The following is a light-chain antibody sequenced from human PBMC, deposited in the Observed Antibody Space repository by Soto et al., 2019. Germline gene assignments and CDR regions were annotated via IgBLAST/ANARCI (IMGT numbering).Light chain of an antibody. CDR2: RAS. V-gene: IGKV1-5*03. CDR3: QQYNGT. CDR1: QSITDW. J-gene: IGKJ1*01. Sequence: DIQMTQSPSTLSASVGDRVTITCRASQSITDWLAWYQQKPGKAPKLLIYRASSLESGVPSRFSGSGYGAQFSLTISRLQPDDFATYYCQQYNGTFGQGTKVEI.